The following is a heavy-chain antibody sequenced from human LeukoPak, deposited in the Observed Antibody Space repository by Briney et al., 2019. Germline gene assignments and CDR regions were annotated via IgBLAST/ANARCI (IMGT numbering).Heavy chain of an antibody. CDR3: ARGAVRIAAAERGNWFDL. J-gene: IGHJ5*02. Sequence: ASVKVSCKVSGYTLTELSMHWVRQAPGKGLEWMGGFDPEDGETIYAQKFQGRATMTEDTSTDTAYMELRRLRSDDTAVYYCARGAVRIAAAERGNWFDLWGQGTLVTVSS. D-gene: IGHD6-13*01. CDR1: GYTLTELS. V-gene: IGHV1-24*01. CDR2: FDPEDGET.